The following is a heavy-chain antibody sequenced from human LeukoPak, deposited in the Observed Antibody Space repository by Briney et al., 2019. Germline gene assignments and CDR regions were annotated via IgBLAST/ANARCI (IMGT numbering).Heavy chain of an antibody. Sequence: ASVKVSCKAAGYPFINYHMHWVRQAPGQGLEWLGIINPRDDYKNYAQKFQGRITITRDTSTSTVYMDLSSLTSDDTAVYYCARDGGSCSADYWGQGTLVTVSS. D-gene: IGHD2-15*01. CDR1: GYPFINYH. CDR3: ARDGGSCSADY. J-gene: IGHJ4*02. V-gene: IGHV1-46*01. CDR2: INPRDDYK.